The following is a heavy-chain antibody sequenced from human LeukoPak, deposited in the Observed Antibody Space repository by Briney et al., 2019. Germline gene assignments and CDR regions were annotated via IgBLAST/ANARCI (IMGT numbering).Heavy chain of an antibody. Sequence: GGSLRLSCAASGFTFSSYALNWVRQAPGKGLEWVSNISGSGGSTYYADSVRGRFTISRDNAKNSLYLQMNSLRAEDTAVYYCARERIRGAFDIWGQGTMVTVSS. CDR1: GFTFSSYA. CDR3: ARERIRGAFDI. CDR2: ISGSGGST. D-gene: IGHD2/OR15-2a*01. V-gene: IGHV3-23*01. J-gene: IGHJ3*02.